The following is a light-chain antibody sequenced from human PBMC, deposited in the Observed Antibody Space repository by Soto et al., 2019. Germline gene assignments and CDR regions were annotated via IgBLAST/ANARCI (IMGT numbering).Light chain of an antibody. Sequence: QAVVTQEPSLTVSPGGTVTLTCASSTGAVTSGFYPNWFQQKPGQAPRSLIYSTNKRHSWTPARFSGSLLGDKAALTLSAVEPEDEAEYYCLLYYGGALPNGLFGGGTKLTVL. CDR1: TGAVTSGFY. CDR2: STN. CDR3: LLYYGGALPNGL. V-gene: IGLV7-43*01. J-gene: IGLJ3*02.